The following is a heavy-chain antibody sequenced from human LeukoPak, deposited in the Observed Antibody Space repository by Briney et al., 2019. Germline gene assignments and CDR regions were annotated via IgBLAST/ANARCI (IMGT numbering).Heavy chain of an antibody. D-gene: IGHD4-11*01. J-gene: IGHJ6*03. V-gene: IGHV1-69*05. CDR1: GGTFSSYA. Sequence: ASVKVSCKASGGTFSSYAISWVRQAPGQGLEWMGGIIPIFGTANYAQKFQGRVTITTDESTSTAYMGLSSLRSEDTAVYYCARGSTTVERPLYYYYYMDVWGKGTTVTVSS. CDR2: IIPIFGTA. CDR3: ARGSTTVERPLYYYYYMDV.